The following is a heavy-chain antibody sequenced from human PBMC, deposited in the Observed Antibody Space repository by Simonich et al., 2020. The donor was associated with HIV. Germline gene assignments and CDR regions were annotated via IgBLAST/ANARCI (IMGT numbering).Heavy chain of an antibody. V-gene: IGHV3-21*01. CDR1: GFTFSSSS. J-gene: IGHJ6*03. CDR2: VIISSNSI. D-gene: IGHD1-20*01. Sequence: EVQLVESGGGLVKPGGSLRLSCAASGFTFSSSSMNWVRQAPGKGLEWVSSVIISSNSIDYADEVKGRITIARDNAKNSLYLQMNSLRAEDTAVYYCAREPNRITGTTWWVYYYYMDVWGKGTTVTVSS. CDR3: AREPNRITGTTWWVYYYYMDV.